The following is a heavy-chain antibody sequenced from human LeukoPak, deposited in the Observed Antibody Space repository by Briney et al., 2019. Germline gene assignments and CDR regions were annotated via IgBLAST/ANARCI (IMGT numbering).Heavy chain of an antibody. CDR3: ARLSGSPHPPFDY. V-gene: IGHV4-59*08. D-gene: IGHD1-26*01. Sequence: SESLSLTCTVSGGSISNYYWTWIRQPPGKGLEWIGYIYYSGSTYYNPSLKSRVTISVDTSKNQFSLKLTSVTGADTAVYYCARLSGSPHPPFDYWGQGTLVTVSS. CDR2: IYYSGST. J-gene: IGHJ4*02. CDR1: GGSISNYY.